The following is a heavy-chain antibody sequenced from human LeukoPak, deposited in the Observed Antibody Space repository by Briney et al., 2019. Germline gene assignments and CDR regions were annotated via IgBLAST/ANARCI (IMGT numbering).Heavy chain of an antibody. J-gene: IGHJ6*02. CDR1: GYTLTELS. CDR2: LDPEDGET. V-gene: IGHV1-24*01. Sequence: ASVKVSCKVSGYTLTELSMHWVRQAPGKGLEWMGGLDPEDGETIYAQKFQGRVTMTEDTSTDTAYMELSSLRSEDTAVYYCATSRYSSSWYPYYGMDVWGQGTTVTVSS. CDR3: ATSRYSSSWYPYYGMDV. D-gene: IGHD6-13*01.